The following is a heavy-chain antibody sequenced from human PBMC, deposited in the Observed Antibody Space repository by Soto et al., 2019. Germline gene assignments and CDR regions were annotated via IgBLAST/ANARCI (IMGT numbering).Heavy chain of an antibody. V-gene: IGHV3-30-3*01. J-gene: IGHJ4*02. CDR3: ARALGWYCSSTSCYPFDY. Sequence: LRLSCAASGFTFSSYAMHWVRQAPGKGLEWVAVISYDGSNKYYADSVKGRFTISRDNSKNTLYLQMNSLRAEDTAVYYCARALGWYCSSTSCYPFDYWGQGTLVTVSS. CDR1: GFTFSSYA. CDR2: ISYDGSNK. D-gene: IGHD2-2*01.